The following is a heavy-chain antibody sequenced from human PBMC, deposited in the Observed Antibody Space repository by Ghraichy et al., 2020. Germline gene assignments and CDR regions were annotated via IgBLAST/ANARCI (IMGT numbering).Heavy chain of an antibody. CDR1: GFTFSSAG. J-gene: IGHJ2*01. D-gene: IGHD7-27*01. CDR2: IYYDGSNK. Sequence: GGSLRLTCAASGFTFSSAGMHWVRQAPGKGLEWVAMIYYDGSNKYYGDSVKGRFTISRDNSTKTVYLQMNSLRAEDTAVYYCTRDRNWGGTYWYLDLWGRGTLVTVSS. V-gene: IGHV3-33*01. CDR3: TRDRNWGGTYWYLDL.